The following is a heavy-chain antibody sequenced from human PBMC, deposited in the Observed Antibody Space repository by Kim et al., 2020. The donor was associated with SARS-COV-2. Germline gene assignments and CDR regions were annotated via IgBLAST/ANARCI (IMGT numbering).Heavy chain of an antibody. CDR2: GSTI. D-gene: IGHD1-26*01. Sequence: GSTIYYADSVKGRFTISRDNAKNSLYLQMNSLRAEDTAVYYCARVALVSDWGQGTLVTVSS. V-gene: IGHV3-48*03. CDR3: ARVALVSD. J-gene: IGHJ4*02.